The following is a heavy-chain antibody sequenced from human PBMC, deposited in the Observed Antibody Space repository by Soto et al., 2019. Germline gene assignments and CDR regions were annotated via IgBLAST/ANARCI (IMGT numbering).Heavy chain of an antibody. CDR2: ISGSGGST. CDR1: GFTFSSYA. Sequence: EVQLLESGGGLVQPGGSLRLSCAASGFTFSSYAMSWVRQAPGKGLEWVSAISGSGGSTYYADSVKGRFTISRDNSKNTLYLQMNSLRAEDTAVYYCAKGPYDYIWGSYRYLKGKVGRDVDYWGQGTLVTVSS. D-gene: IGHD3-16*02. V-gene: IGHV3-23*01. CDR3: AKGPYDYIWGSYRYLKGKVGRDVDY. J-gene: IGHJ4*02.